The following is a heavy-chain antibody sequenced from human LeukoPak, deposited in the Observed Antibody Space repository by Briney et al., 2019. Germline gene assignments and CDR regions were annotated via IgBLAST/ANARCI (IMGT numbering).Heavy chain of an antibody. CDR2: ISYRGST. Sequence: SETLSLTCTVSGASVSTSPYYWSWIRQPPGKGLGYIGYISYRGSTDYNPSLNSRVTISVDTSENQFSLRLNYVTAADTAVYYCARLTYDERGSDLFDYWGQGTLVTVSS. CDR1: GASVSTSPYY. CDR3: ARLTYDERGSDLFDY. V-gene: IGHV4-61*01. D-gene: IGHD5-12*01. J-gene: IGHJ4*02.